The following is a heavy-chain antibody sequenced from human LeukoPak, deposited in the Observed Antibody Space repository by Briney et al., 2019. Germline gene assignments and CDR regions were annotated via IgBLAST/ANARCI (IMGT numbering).Heavy chain of an antibody. D-gene: IGHD3-10*01. V-gene: IGHV3-21*01. CDR1: GFTFSSYS. CDR3: ARDYYGSGSYYKEDHVNY. J-gene: IGHJ4*02. CDR2: ISSSSSYI. Sequence: GGSLRLSCAASGFTFSSYSMNWVRQAPWKGLEWVSSISSSSSYIYYADSVKGRFTISRDNAKNSLYLQMNSLRAEDTAVYYCARDYYGSGSYYKEDHVNYWGQGTLVTVSS.